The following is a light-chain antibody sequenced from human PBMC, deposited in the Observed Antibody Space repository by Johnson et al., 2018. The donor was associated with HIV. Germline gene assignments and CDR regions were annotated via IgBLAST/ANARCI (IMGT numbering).Light chain of an antibody. J-gene: IGLJ1*01. CDR1: TYNIGNNY. CDR2: DNN. V-gene: IGLV1-51*01. CDR3: GTLGTSLSAGGV. Sequence: VLTQPPSVSAAPGQKVTISCSGSTYNIGNNYVSWYQQLPGTAPKLLIYDNNKRPSGIPDRFSGSTSGTSAPLAITGLQTGDEADYYCGTLGTSLSAGGVFGSGTKVTVL.